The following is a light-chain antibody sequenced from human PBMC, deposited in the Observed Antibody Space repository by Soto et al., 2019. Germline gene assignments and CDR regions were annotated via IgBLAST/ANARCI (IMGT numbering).Light chain of an antibody. V-gene: IGLV2-11*01. Sequence: QSALTQPRSVSGSPGQSVTISCTGTSSDVGGYNYVSWYQQHPGKAPKLMIYDVSKRPSGVPDRFSGSKSGNTASLTISGLQAEDEADYYCCSYAGSYTSYVFGTGTKVNVL. CDR1: SSDVGGYNY. CDR3: CSYAGSYTSYV. J-gene: IGLJ1*01. CDR2: DVS.